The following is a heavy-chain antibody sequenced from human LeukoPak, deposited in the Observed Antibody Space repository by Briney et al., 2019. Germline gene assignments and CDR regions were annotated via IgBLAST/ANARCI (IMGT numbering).Heavy chain of an antibody. J-gene: IGHJ6*02. CDR3: ARHVWSYYDSSGYYGMDV. CDR1: GGSISSYY. V-gene: IGHV4-59*08. D-gene: IGHD3-22*01. CDR2: IYYSGST. Sequence: SETLSLTCTVSGGSISSYYWSWIRQPPGKGLEWIGYIYYSGSTNYNPSLKSRVTISVDTSKNQFSLKLSSVTAADTAVYYCARHVWSYYDSSGYYGMDVWGQGTTVTVSS.